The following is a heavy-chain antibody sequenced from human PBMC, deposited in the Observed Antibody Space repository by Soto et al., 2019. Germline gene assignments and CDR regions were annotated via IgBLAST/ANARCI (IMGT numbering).Heavy chain of an antibody. CDR2: FEPEDGER. CDR1: GYTVTDLS. J-gene: IGHJ6*02. CDR3: AVEYPTTEITPHHYNGMDV. V-gene: IGHV1-24*01. Sequence: SSVKFSWKVSGYTVTDLSIHWVRQAPGKGLEWMGNFEPEDGERIYAQKFQGRVKVTEDTSANTDYLELSSLTSEETAVYYCAVEYPTTEITPHHYNGMDVWG. D-gene: IGHD1-1*01.